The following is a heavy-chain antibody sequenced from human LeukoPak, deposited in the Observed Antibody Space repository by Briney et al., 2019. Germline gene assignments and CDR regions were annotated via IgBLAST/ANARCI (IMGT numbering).Heavy chain of an antibody. V-gene: IGHV4-38-2*01. CDR3: ARVPQVARDTAMATGWFDP. J-gene: IGHJ5*02. CDR2: TFRSGST. D-gene: IGHD5-18*01. CDR1: GYSISNGYY. Sequence: PSETLSLTCAVSGYSISNGYYWGWIRQPPGKGLEWIATTFRSGSTYYNPSLKSRVTISVDTSKNQFSLQLSSVTAADTAVYYCARVPQVARDTAMATGWFDPWGQGTLVTVSS.